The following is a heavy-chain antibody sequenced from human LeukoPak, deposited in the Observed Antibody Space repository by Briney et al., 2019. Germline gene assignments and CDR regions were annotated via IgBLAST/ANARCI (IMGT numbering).Heavy chain of an antibody. V-gene: IGHV4-31*03. CDR3: ARGPPLIVVVPAAGFDP. D-gene: IGHD2-2*01. J-gene: IGHJ5*02. CDR2: IYYSGST. CDR1: GGSISSGGYY. Sequence: SETLSLTCTVSGGSISSGGYYWSWIRQHPGKGLEWIGYIYYSGSTYYNPSLKSRVTISVDTSKNQFSLKLSSVTAADTAVYYCARGPPLIVVVPAAGFDPWGQGTLVTVSS.